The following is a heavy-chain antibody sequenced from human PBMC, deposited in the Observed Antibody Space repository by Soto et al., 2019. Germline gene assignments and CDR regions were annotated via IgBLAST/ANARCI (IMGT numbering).Heavy chain of an antibody. V-gene: IGHV3-30-3*01. CDR3: ARAEPAGFGVMTASHYYGMDV. CDR1: GFTFSGYA. CDR2: ISYDGSNK. J-gene: IGHJ6*02. D-gene: IGHD3-3*01. Sequence: ELVESGGGVVQPGRSLRLSCAASGFTFSGYALHWVRQTPGKGLEWMAVISYDGSNKYYAGSVEGRFTISRDNSKNTLFLQMNSLRTEDTAIYFCARAEPAGFGVMTASHYYGMDVWGQGTTVTVSS.